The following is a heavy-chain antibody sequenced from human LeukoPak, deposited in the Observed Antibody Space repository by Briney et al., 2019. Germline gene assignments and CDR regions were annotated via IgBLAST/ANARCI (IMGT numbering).Heavy chain of an antibody. D-gene: IGHD3-16*01. V-gene: IGHV3-66*01. J-gene: IGHJ4*02. CDR1: GFTFSSNY. CDR3: ARDLAQVGYFDY. CDR2: IYSGSST. Sequence: PGGSLRLSCAASGFTFSSNYMSWVRQAPGKGLEWVSVIYSGSSTYYADSVKGRFTISRDNSKNTLYLQMNSLRAEDTAVYYCARDLAQVGYFDYWGQGALVTVSS.